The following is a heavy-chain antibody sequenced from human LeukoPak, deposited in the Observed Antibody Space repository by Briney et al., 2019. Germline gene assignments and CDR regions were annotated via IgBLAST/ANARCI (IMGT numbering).Heavy chain of an antibody. CDR2: ISAGGST. D-gene: IGHD3-22*01. CDR3: AKRGQYYYDSSGYYYQD. CDR1: GFTFSSYA. V-gene: IGHV3-23*01. J-gene: IGHJ4*02. Sequence: GGSLRLSCAASGFTFSSYAMSWVRQAPGKGLEWVPAISAGGSTYYADSVKGRFTISRDNSRNTLYLQMNSLRAEDTGVYYCAKRGQYYYDSSGYYYQDWGQGTLVIVSS.